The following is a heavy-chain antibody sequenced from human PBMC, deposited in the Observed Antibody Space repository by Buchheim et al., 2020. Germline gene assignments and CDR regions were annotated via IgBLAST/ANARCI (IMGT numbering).Heavy chain of an antibody. CDR3: ARYCSLTSCPLVVFDY. CDR1: GGSFSDYY. J-gene: IGHJ4*02. D-gene: IGHD2-2*01. Sequence: QVQLQQWGAGLLKPSETLSLTCAVYGGSFSDYYWTWIRQPPGKGLEWIGEINHSGSPNYNPSLKSRVTISVDTSKNQFSLQLSSVTAADTAVYYCARYCSLTSCPLVVFDYWGQGTL. CDR2: INHSGSP. V-gene: IGHV4-34*01.